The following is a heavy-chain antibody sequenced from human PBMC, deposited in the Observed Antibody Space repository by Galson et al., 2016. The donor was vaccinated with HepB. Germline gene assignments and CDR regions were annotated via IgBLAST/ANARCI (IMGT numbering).Heavy chain of an antibody. V-gene: IGHV3-30*18. CDR1: GFTFGHYG. J-gene: IGHJ4*02. Sequence: SLRLSCAASGFTFGHYGMHWVRQAPGKGLEWVAVVSDNGGITYYGDSAKGRFTISRDNPKNTLYLQMSSLRPEDTAVYYCTKEGPDSGGSRHSFYYWGQGTLVTVSS. D-gene: IGHD2-15*01. CDR3: TKEGPDSGGSRHSFYY. CDR2: VSDNGGIT.